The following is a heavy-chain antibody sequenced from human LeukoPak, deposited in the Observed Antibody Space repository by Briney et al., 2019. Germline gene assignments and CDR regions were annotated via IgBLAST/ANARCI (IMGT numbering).Heavy chain of an antibody. V-gene: IGHV3-33*01. CDR2: IWYDGNVK. Sequence: PGGSLRLSCAASGFTFSTYGMHWVRQAPGKGLEWVAVIWYDGNVKYYADSVKGRFTISRDNAKNSLYLQMNSLRAEDTAVYYCARDSQWLVPEGDYWGQGTLVTVSS. CDR3: ARDSQWLVPEGDY. D-gene: IGHD6-19*01. J-gene: IGHJ4*02. CDR1: GFTFSTYG.